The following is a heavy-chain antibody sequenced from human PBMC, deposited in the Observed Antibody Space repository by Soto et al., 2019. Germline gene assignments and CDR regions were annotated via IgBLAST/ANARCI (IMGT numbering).Heavy chain of an antibody. V-gene: IGHV4-4*07. CDR2: IYTSGST. D-gene: IGHD6-19*01. J-gene: IGHJ6*02. CDR1: GGSISSYY. CDR3: ARQPGIAVAGTSSPGSFYYYYGMDV. Sequence: QVQLQESGPGLVKPSETLSLTCTVSGGSISSYYWSWIRQPAGKGLEWIGRIYTSGSTNYNPSLNSRVPKSVDTSKIQFSLKLSSVTAADTAVYYCARQPGIAVAGTSSPGSFYYYYGMDVWGQGTTVTVSS.